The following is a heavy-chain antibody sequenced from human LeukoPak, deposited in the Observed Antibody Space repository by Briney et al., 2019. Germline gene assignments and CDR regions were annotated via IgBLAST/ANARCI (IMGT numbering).Heavy chain of an antibody. D-gene: IGHD3-3*01. J-gene: IGHJ5*01. Sequence: GGSLRLSCAASGFSFTDAWMTWVRQAPGKGLEWVGRIKSESDGGTTDYAASVKGRFTISRDDSKNTLYLQMNSLKTEDTALYYCTTGHTFYNFWSGGVMSWFESWRQGILVTVSS. CDR2: IKSESDGGTT. CDR1: GFSFTDAW. V-gene: IGHV3-15*05. CDR3: TTGHTFYNFWSGGVMSWFES.